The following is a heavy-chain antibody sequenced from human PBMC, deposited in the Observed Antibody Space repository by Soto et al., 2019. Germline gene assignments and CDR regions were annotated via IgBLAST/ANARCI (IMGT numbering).Heavy chain of an antibody. J-gene: IGHJ6*02. D-gene: IGHD6-13*01. CDR1: GGTFSSYA. CDR2: IIPIFGTA. V-gene: IGHV1-69*01. Sequence: QVQLVQSGAEVKKPGSSVKVSCKASGGTFSSYAISWVRQAPGQGLEWMGGIIPIFGTANYAQKFQGRVRITADESTSTAYMDLISLRSEDKAVYYCARGRRLSGQQLGRSAAYFCRMDVWGQGTKVTVSS. CDR3: ARGRRLSGQQLGRSAAYFCRMDV.